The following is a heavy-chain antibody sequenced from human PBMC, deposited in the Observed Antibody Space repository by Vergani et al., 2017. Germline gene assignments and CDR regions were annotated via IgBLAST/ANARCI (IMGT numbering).Heavy chain of an antibody. V-gene: IGHV3-66*01. CDR3: ARDSGVVPAAIGAFDV. Sequence: EVQLVESGGGLVQPGGSLTLSCAASGFRFSSYAMNWVRQAPGKGLEWVSIIYSDGSTYYADSVKGRFTISRDNYKNTLYLQMNSLRAEDTAVYYCARDSGVVPAAIGAFDVWGQGTMVTVSS. D-gene: IGHD2-2*01. CDR2: IYSDGST. CDR1: GFRFSSYA. J-gene: IGHJ3*01.